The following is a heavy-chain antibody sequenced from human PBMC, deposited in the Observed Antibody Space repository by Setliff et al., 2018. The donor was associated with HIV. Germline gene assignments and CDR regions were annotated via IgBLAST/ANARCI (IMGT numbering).Heavy chain of an antibody. Sequence: ASVKVSCKASGYTFTGYYMHRVRQAPGQGLEWMGWINPNSGGTNYAQKFQGRVTMTRDTSISTAYMELSRLRSDDTAVYYCARDLGPGGGSYRMPINWFDPWGQGTLVTVSS. CDR3: ARDLGPGGGSYRMPINWFDP. V-gene: IGHV1-2*02. D-gene: IGHD1-26*01. J-gene: IGHJ5*02. CDR2: INPNSGGT. CDR1: GYTFTGYY.